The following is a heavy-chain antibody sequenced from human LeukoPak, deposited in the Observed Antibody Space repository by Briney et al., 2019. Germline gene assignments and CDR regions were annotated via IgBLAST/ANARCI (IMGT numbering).Heavy chain of an antibody. CDR2: INTYNGNT. Sequence: ASVKVSCKASGYTFTGYGITWVRQAPGQGLEWMGWINTYNGNTNYVQKLQGRVTMTTDTSTTTAYMELRSLRSDDTAVYYCARVGYDSSGRYYAHYFDYWGQGTLATVSS. D-gene: IGHD3-22*01. CDR1: GYTFTGYG. CDR3: ARVGYDSSGRYYAHYFDY. V-gene: IGHV1-18*04. J-gene: IGHJ4*02.